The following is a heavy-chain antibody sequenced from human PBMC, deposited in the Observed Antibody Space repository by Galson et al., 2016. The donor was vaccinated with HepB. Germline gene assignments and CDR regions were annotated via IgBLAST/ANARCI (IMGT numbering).Heavy chain of an antibody. J-gene: IGHJ4*02. CDR2: IKPGSS. D-gene: IGHD2-21*02. V-gene: IGHV4-4*09. CDR3: AISRGAWGLLGI. Sequence: SETLSLTCTVSGDSISPHHWSWVRQPPGKGLELVGFIKPGSSYYNPPLQSRASISGDTSKNQFPLKLISVTAADTAVYFCAISRGAWGLLGIWGQGTLAIVSS. CDR1: GDSISPHH.